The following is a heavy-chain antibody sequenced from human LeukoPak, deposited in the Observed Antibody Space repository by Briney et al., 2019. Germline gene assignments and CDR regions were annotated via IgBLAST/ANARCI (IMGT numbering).Heavy chain of an antibody. D-gene: IGHD3/OR15-3a*01. CDR3: TAGTGRSDFDY. CDR2: IKRKGDDGTI. CDR1: GFTFSNAW. Sequence: PGGSLRLSCAASGFTFSNAWMSWVRQAPGRGLEWCGRIKRKGDDGTIDYAAPVKGRLSISRDDPKNTLYLQMNSLKSEDTAVYYCTAGTGRSDFDYWGQGTLVTVSS. V-gene: IGHV3-15*01. J-gene: IGHJ4*02.